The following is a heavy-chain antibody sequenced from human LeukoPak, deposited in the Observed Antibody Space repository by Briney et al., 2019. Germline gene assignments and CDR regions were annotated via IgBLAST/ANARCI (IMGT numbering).Heavy chain of an antibody. CDR3: ARGRGRNLFGELPSNRKVDMDV. Sequence: ASVKVSCKASGYTFTGYYMHWVRQAPGQGLEWMGWMNPNSGNTGYAQKFQGRVTMTRNTSISTAYMELSSLRSEDTAVYYCARGRGRNLFGELPSNRKVDMDVWGKGTTVTIPS. CDR1: GYTFTGYY. D-gene: IGHD3-10*02. CDR2: MNPNSGNT. J-gene: IGHJ6*03. V-gene: IGHV1-8*02.